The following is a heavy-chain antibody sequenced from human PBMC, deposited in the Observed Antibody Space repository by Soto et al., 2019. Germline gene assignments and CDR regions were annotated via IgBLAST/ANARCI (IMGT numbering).Heavy chain of an antibody. CDR1: GYTFTGYY. CDR2: INPNSGGT. Sequence: ASVKVSCKASGYTFTGYYMHWVRQAPGQGLEWMGWINPNSGGTNYAQKFQGWVTMTRDTSISTAYMELSRLRSDDTAVYYCARASTPYYDFWSGHIRYYYYGMDVWGQGTTVTVSS. V-gene: IGHV1-2*04. CDR3: ARASTPYYDFWSGHIRYYYYGMDV. D-gene: IGHD3-3*01. J-gene: IGHJ6*02.